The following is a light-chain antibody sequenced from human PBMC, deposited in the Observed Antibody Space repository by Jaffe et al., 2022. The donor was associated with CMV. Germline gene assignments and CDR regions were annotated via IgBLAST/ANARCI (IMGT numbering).Light chain of an antibody. Sequence: EIVLTQSPGTLSLSPGERVTLSCRASQRISSSYLAWYQQKPGQAPRLLIYGASSRATGIPDRFSGSGSGTDFTLTISRLEPEDFAVYYCQQYGSSAWSFGQGTKVEIK. CDR3: QQYGSSAWS. CDR1: QRISSSY. V-gene: IGKV3-20*01. J-gene: IGKJ1*01. CDR2: GAS.